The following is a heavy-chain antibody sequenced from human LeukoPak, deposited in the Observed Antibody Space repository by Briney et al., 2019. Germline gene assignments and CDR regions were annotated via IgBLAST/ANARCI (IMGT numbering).Heavy chain of an antibody. V-gene: IGHV3-9*01. CDR1: GFTFDDYA. CDR2: ISWNVGSI. Sequence: PGGSLRLSCAASGFTFDDYAMHWVRQAPGKGLEWVSGISWNVGSIDYADSVKGRFTISRDNAKNSLYLQMNSLRAEDTALYYCVKDMSDILTGFYLDYWGQGILVTVSS. D-gene: IGHD3-9*01. CDR3: VKDMSDILTGFYLDY. J-gene: IGHJ4*02.